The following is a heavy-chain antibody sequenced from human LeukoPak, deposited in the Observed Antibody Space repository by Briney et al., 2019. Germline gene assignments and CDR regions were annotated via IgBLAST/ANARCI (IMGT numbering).Heavy chain of an antibody. D-gene: IGHD6-6*01. Sequence: KSSQSLSLTRTVSGRSISSYYWSWIRQPPGKGLEWIGHIYYSGSTNYNPSLKSRVTISVDTSKNQFSLKLSSVTAADTAVYYCARGFRSSSSSHYYYYYMDVWGKGTTVTVSS. CDR2: IYYSGST. CDR3: ARGFRSSSSSHYYYYYMDV. CDR1: GRSISSYY. V-gene: IGHV4-59*01. J-gene: IGHJ6*03.